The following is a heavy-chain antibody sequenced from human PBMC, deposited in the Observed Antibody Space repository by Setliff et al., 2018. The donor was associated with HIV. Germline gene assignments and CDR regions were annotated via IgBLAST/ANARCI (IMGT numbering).Heavy chain of an antibody. CDR3: ASQSSTYYDFWSGSMGLFDP. V-gene: IGHV4-39*01. Sequence: SETLSLTCTVSGGSISSSSYYWGWIRQPPGKGLEWIGSIYYSGSTYYNPSLKSRVTISVDTSKIQFSLKLSSVTATDTAVYYCASQSSTYYDFWSGSMGLFDPWGQGTLVTVSS. J-gene: IGHJ5*02. CDR2: IYYSGST. D-gene: IGHD3-3*01. CDR1: GGSISSSSYY.